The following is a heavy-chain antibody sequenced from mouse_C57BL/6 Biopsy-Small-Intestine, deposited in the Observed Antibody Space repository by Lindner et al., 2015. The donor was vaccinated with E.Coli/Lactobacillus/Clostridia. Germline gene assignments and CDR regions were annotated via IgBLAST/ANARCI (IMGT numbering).Heavy chain of an antibody. J-gene: IGHJ4*01. CDR3: ARGTNWDFLFDS. V-gene: IGHV1-81*01. CDR2: IITILDKA. CDR1: GDTFNNFV. Sequence: SVKVSCKASGDTFNNFVISWVRQAPGQGLEWMGRIITILDKANYAEKFEGRVTITADKSTATAYMEVSSLRSEDTAVYFCARGTNWDFLFDSWGQGSLVTVSS. D-gene: IGHD4-1*01.